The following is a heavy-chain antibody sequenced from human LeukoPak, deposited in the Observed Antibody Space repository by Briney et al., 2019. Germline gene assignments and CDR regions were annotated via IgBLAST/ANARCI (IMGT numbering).Heavy chain of an antibody. CDR2: IKQDGSEK. CDR3: ARDEEDIVVKPAAHSRFYYYYMDV. J-gene: IGHJ6*03. Sequence: GGSLRLSCAASGFTFSSYWMSWVRQAPGKGLEWVANIKQDGSEKYYVDSVKGRFTISRDNAKNSLYLQMNSLRAEDTAVYYCARDEEDIVVKPAAHSRFYYYYMDVWGKGTTVTVSS. D-gene: IGHD2-2*01. V-gene: IGHV3-7*01. CDR1: GFTFSSYW.